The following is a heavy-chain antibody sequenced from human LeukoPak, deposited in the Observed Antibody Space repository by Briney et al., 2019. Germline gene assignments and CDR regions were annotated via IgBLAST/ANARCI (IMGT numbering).Heavy chain of an antibody. Sequence: AETLSLNCAVDGGSFSGYYWSWIRQPQGQGLEWIGEINDSGSNNCNPSLKSRVTISVDTSKNQFSLKLSSVTAADTAVYYCASVIDYDISGYYLAYWGQGTLVTVSS. V-gene: IGHV4-34*01. CDR3: ASVIDYDISGYYLAY. D-gene: IGHD3-22*01. CDR1: GGSFSGYY. CDR2: INDSGSN. J-gene: IGHJ4*02.